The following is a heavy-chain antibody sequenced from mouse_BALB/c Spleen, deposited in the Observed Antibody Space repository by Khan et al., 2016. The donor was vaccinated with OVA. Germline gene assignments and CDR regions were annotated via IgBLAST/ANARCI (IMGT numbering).Heavy chain of an antibody. CDR3: TRVGHGSPFDY. D-gene: IGHD1-1*01. CDR2: ITPNNGGT. V-gene: IGHV1-18*01. J-gene: IGHJ2*01. CDR1: GYTFTDYN. Sequence: EVQLQQSGPELVKPGASVKIPCKASGYTFTDYNMDWVKQSHGKSLEWIGDITPNNGGTIYNQRFKGKATLTVDKSSSTSYMELRSLTSEDTAVYYCTRVGHGSPFDYWGQGTTLTVSS.